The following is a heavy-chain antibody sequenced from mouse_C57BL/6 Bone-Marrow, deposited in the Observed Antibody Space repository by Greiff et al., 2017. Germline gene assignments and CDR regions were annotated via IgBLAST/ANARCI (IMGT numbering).Heavy chain of an antibody. CDR3: AREGAFYYAMDY. V-gene: IGHV1-63*01. CDR2: IYPGGGST. Sequence: QVQLQQSGAELVRPGTSVKMSCKASGYTFTNYWIGWAKQRPGHGLEWIGVIYPGGGSTNYNENFKGKATLTADKSSSTAYMQISSLTSEDSAIYYCAREGAFYYAMDYWGQGTSVTVSS. J-gene: IGHJ4*01. CDR1: GYTFTNYW. D-gene: IGHD3-1*01.